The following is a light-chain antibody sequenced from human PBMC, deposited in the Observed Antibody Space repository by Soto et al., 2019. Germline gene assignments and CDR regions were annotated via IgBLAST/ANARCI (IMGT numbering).Light chain of an antibody. J-gene: IGLJ1*01. Sequence: SALPQPASVSGSPGQSITISCTGTSSDVGGYNYVSWYQQHPGKAPKLMIYDVSNRPSGVSNRFSGSKSGNTASLTISGLQAEDEADYYCSSYTSSSTPPYVFGPGTKVTVL. CDR2: DVS. V-gene: IGLV2-14*01. CDR1: SSDVGGYNY. CDR3: SSYTSSSTPPYV.